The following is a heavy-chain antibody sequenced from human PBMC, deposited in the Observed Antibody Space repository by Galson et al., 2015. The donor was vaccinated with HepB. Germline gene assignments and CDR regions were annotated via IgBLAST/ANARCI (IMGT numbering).Heavy chain of an antibody. CDR2: ISYDGSNK. D-gene: IGHD3-3*01. CDR3: ANAFWSGYYVGSFDY. V-gene: IGHV3-30*18. Sequence: SLRLSCAASGFTFSSYGMHWVRQAPGKGLEWVAGISYDGSNKYYADSVKGRFTISRDNSKNTLYLQMNSLRAEDTAVYYCANAFWSGYYVGSFDYWGQGTLVTVSS. J-gene: IGHJ4*02. CDR1: GFTFSSYG.